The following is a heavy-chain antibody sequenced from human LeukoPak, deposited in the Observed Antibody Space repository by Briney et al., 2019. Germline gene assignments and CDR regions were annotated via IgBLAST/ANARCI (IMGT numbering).Heavy chain of an antibody. CDR3: AKSCLDYGDCYQHDAFDI. CDR2: ISGSGGST. V-gene: IGHV3-23*01. CDR1: GFTFSSYA. Sequence: EGSLRLSCAASGFTFSSYAMSWVRQAPGKGLEWVSGISGSGGSTYYADSVKGRFTISRDTSKNTLYLQLNSLRAEDTAVYYCAKSCLDYGDCYQHDAFDIWGQGTMVTVSS. J-gene: IGHJ3*02. D-gene: IGHD4-17*01.